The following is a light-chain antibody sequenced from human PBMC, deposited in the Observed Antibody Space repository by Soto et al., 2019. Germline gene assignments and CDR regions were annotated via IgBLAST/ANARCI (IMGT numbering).Light chain of an antibody. CDR2: AAS. J-gene: IGKJ3*01. V-gene: IGKV1-12*01. CDR3: QAANRLPFP. Sequence: DIQMTQSPSSVSASVGDRITITCRASQDISRWLAWYQQKPGTAPKLLIYAASSLQSGVPSRFSGSGSGTDFTLAISSLQPEDFATYFCQAANRLPFPFGPGTKVDLK. CDR1: QDISRW.